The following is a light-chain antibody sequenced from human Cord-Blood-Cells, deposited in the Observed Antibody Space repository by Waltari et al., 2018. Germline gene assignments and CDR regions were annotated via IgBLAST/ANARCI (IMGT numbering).Light chain of an antibody. CDR1: SSDVGGYNY. CDR2: EVS. CDR3: SSYAGSNNLV. V-gene: IGLV2-8*01. Sequence: QSALTQPPSASGSPGQSVTISCTGTSSDVGGYNYVSWYQQHPGKAPKLMIYEVSKRPAGAPDRFSGSKSVNTAALTVSGLQAEDEADYYCSSYAGSNNLVFGTGTKVTVL. J-gene: IGLJ1*01.